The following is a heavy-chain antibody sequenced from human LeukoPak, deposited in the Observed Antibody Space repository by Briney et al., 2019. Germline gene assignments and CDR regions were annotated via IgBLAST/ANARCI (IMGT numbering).Heavy chain of an antibody. CDR2: MNPNSGNT. CDR1: GYTFTSYD. CDR3: ARGRYYYDSSGYYYYYYMDV. J-gene: IGHJ6*03. V-gene: IGHV1-8*01. D-gene: IGHD3-22*01. Sequence: ASVKVSCKASGYTFTSYDINWVRQATGQGLEWMGWMNPNSGNTGYAQKFQGRVTMTRNTSISTACMELSSLRSEDTAVYYCARGRYYYDSSGYYYYYYMDVWGKGTTVTVSS.